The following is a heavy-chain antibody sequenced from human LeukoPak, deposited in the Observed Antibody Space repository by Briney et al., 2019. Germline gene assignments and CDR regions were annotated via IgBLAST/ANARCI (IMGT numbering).Heavy chain of an antibody. CDR2: IWYDGSNK. V-gene: IGHV3-33*01. CDR1: GFTFSSYG. J-gene: IGHJ6*02. CDR3: ASDRVNYGLDV. Sequence: GGSLRLSCAASGFTFSSYGMHWVRQAPGKGLEWVAVIWYDGSNKYYADSVKGRFTISRDNAQNTLYLQMSSLRVDDTAVYYCASDRVNYGLDVWGQGTTVSVSS.